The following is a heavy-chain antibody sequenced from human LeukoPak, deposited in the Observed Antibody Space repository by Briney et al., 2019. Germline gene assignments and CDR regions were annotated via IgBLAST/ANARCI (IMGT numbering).Heavy chain of an antibody. CDR3: AREDCSGGSWYGGFDC. J-gene: IGHJ4*02. Sequence: SQTLSLTCAISGDSLSSNSAAWNWIRPSPSRGLEWLGGTYQRSKWYNDYALSVKSRITINPDTSKNQVSLQLNSLTPEHTALYYCAREDCSGGSWYGGFDCWGQGTLVTVSS. V-gene: IGHV6-1*01. CDR1: GDSLSSNSAA. CDR2: TYQRSKWYN. D-gene: IGHD2-15*01.